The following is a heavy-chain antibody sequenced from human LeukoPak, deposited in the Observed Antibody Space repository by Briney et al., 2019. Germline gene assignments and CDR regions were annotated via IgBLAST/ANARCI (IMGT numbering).Heavy chain of an antibody. V-gene: IGHV1-2*02. CDR1: GYTFTGYY. CDR2: INPNSGGT. CDR3: ARDHVNCSGGSCWDY. D-gene: IGHD2-15*01. Sequence: GASVKVSCKASGYTFTGYYMHWVRQAPGQGLEWMGWINPNSGGTNYAQKFQGRVTMTRDTSISTAYMELSRLRSDDTAVYCCARDHVNCSGGSCWDYWGQGTLVTVSS. J-gene: IGHJ4*02.